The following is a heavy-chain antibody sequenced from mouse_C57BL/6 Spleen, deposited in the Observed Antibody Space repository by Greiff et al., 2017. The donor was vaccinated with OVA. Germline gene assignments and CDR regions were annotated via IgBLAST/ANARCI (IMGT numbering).Heavy chain of an antibody. V-gene: IGHV10-3*01. Sequence: EVQLVESGGGLVQPKGSLKLSCAASGFTFNTYAMHWVRQAPGKGLEWVARIRSKSSNYATYYADSVKDRFTISRDDSQSMLYLQMNNLKTEDTAMYYCVRDIYGSSFYWYFDVWGTGTTVTVSS. J-gene: IGHJ1*03. CDR3: VRDIYGSSFYWYFDV. CDR2: IRSKSSNYAT. D-gene: IGHD1-1*01. CDR1: GFTFNTYA.